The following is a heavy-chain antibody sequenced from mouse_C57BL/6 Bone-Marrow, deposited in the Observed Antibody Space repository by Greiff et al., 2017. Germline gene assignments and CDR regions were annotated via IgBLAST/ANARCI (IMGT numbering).Heavy chain of an antibody. J-gene: IGHJ4*01. Sequence: EVMLVESGGDLVKPGGSLKLSCAASGFTFSSYGMSWVRQTPDKRLEWVATISSGGSYTYYPDSVKGRFTISRENAKNTLYLQMSSLKSEDTAMYYCARPSGDYWGQGTSVTVSS. CDR3: ARPSGDY. CDR2: ISSGGSYT. V-gene: IGHV5-6*01. CDR1: GFTFSSYG.